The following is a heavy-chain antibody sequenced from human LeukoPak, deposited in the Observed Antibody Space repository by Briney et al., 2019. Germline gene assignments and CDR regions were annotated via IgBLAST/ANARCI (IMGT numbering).Heavy chain of an antibody. J-gene: IGHJ5*02. CDR1: GYSFTSYW. CDR2: IYPGDSDT. CDR3: ARRTSHYYDSSGYSDWFDP. D-gene: IGHD3-22*01. Sequence: GESLEISCKGSGYSFTSYWIGWVRQMPGKGLEWMGIIYPGDSDTRYSPSFQGQVTISADKSISTAYLQWSSLKASDTAMYYCARRTSHYYDSSGYSDWFDPWGQGTLVTVSS. V-gene: IGHV5-51*01.